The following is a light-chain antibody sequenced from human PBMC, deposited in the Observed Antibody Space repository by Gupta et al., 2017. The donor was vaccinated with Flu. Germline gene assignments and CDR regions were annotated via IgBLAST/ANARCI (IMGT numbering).Light chain of an antibody. CDR1: QDVKNF. V-gene: IGKV1-16*02. CDR2: SAF. Sequence: DIKMTQSPSSRSASVGDRVTITCRASQDVKNFVAWFQQKPGKAPRPLIYSAFTLHSGVPSKFSGRGSGTDFTLTISSLQPEDFATYYCQQYSSYPLTFGPGTKVDIK. CDR3: QQYSSYPLT. J-gene: IGKJ3*01.